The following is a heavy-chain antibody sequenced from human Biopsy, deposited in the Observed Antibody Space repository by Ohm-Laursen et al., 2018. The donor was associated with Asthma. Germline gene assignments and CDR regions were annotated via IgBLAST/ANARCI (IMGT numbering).Heavy chain of an antibody. CDR2: VHSTGST. J-gene: IGHJ4*02. CDR3: VRATSTWSQSGPHYFDH. Sequence: GTLSLTCTVSPGSINDYYWNWIRQFPGKGLEWIGYVHSTGSTRFNHSLKSRLTISVDTSVDQVSLKLTSVTAADTAVYYCVRATSTWSQSGPHYFDHWGQGTLVTVSS. V-gene: IGHV4-59*01. D-gene: IGHD6-13*01. CDR1: PGSINDYY.